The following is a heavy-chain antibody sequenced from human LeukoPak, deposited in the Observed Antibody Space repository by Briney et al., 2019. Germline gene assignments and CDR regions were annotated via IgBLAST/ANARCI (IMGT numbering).Heavy chain of an antibody. D-gene: IGHD3-22*01. Sequence: GGSLRLSCAASGFTFSSYAMHWVRQAPGKGLEWVAVISYDGSNKYYADSVEGRFTISRGNSKNTLYLQMNSLRAEDTAVYYCARDASYYYDSSGIWDFWGQGTLVTVSS. CDR2: ISYDGSNK. CDR1: GFTFSSYA. V-gene: IGHV3-30*04. CDR3: ARDASYYYDSSGIWDF. J-gene: IGHJ4*02.